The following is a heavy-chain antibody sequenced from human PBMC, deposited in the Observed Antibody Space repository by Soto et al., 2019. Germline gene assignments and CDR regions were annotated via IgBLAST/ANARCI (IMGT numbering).Heavy chain of an antibody. V-gene: IGHV4-39*01. J-gene: IGHJ3*02. CDR3: ARQYWWDAFDI. CDR1: GGSISSSSYY. CDR2: IYDSGST. D-gene: IGHD2-8*02. Sequence: SETLSLTCTVSGGSISSSSYYWGWIRQPPGKGLGWIGSIYDSGSTYYNPSLKSRVTVSVDTSKNQFSLKKSSVTAADTAVYYCARQYWWDAFDIWGQVTMVTAS.